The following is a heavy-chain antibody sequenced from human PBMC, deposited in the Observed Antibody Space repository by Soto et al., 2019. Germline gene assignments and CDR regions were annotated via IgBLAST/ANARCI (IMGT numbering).Heavy chain of an antibody. Sequence: LPLTCTVSGGSISSGGYYWSWIRQHPGKGLEWIGYIYYSGSTYYNPSLKSRVTISVDTSKNQFSLKLSSVTAADTAVYYCARGHYDFWSGYDDAFDIWGQGTMVTVSS. D-gene: IGHD3-3*01. CDR2: IYYSGST. J-gene: IGHJ3*02. CDR1: GGSISSGGYY. V-gene: IGHV4-31*03. CDR3: ARGHYDFWSGYDDAFDI.